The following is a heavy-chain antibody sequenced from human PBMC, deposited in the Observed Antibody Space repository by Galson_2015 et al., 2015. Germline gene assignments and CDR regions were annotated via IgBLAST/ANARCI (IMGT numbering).Heavy chain of an antibody. CDR3: ASQTWTGYFDY. J-gene: IGHJ4*02. CDR2: IKQGGSEK. Sequence: SLRLSCAASGFTFSSDWMSWVRQAPGKGLGWVANIKQGGSEKYYVDSVKGRFTISRDNAKNSLYLQMNSLRAEDTAIYYCASQTWTGYFDYWGQGILVTVSS. D-gene: IGHD3-10*01. V-gene: IGHV3-7*05. CDR1: GFTFSSDW.